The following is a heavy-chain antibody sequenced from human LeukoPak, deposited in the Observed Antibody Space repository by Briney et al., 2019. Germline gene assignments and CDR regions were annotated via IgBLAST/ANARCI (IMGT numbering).Heavy chain of an antibody. V-gene: IGHV4-59*01. CDR3: AREGGYDFWSGYYYYYYYYMDV. CDR1: GGSISSYY. D-gene: IGHD3-3*01. CDR2: IYYSGST. Sequence: SETLSLTCTVSGGSISSYYWSWIRQPPGNGLEWIGYIYYSGSTNYNPSLKSRVTISVDTSKNQFSLKLSSVTAADTAVYYCAREGGYDFWSGYYYYYYYYMDVWGKGTTVTVSS. J-gene: IGHJ6*03.